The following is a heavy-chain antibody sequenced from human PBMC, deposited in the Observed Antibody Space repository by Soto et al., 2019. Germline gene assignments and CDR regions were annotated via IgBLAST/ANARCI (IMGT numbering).Heavy chain of an antibody. CDR3: ARMYSSGSGWFHP. D-gene: IGHD6-19*01. Sequence: SLTCFVSGYSITAGGYYWSWIRHHPGKGLEWIGSFYSSGSIIYNPSLRSRVSISGDTSSNQFSMSLTSVTAADTARYYCARMYSSGSGWFHPWGPGTLVTVSS. CDR1: GYSITAGGYY. V-gene: IGHV4-31*03. CDR2: FYSSGSI. J-gene: IGHJ5*02.